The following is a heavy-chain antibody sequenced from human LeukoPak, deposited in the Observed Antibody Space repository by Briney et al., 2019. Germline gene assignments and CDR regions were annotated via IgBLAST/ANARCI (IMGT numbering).Heavy chain of an antibody. J-gene: IGHJ4*02. CDR2: IYYSGST. CDR1: GGSISSGDYY. Sequence: SETLSPTCTVSGGSISSGDYYWSWIRQPPGKGLEWIGYIYYSGSTYYNPSLKSRVTMSVDTSKNQFSLKLSSVTAADTAVYYCARELTYADYWGQGTLVTVSS. D-gene: IGHD4/OR15-4a*01. CDR3: ARELTYADY. V-gene: IGHV4-30-4*01.